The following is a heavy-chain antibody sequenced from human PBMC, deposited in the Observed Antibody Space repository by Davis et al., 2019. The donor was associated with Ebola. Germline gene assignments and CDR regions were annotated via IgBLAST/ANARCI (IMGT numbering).Heavy chain of an antibody. D-gene: IGHD3-10*01. Sequence: GGSLRLSCAASGFTVTSNYMSWVRQAPGKGLEWVSIIYRGGSTYYADSVKGRFTTSRDNSRNTLYLQLNSLTEDDTAFYFCAKGGITMDRGASFWGRGTLVTVST. CDR3: AKGGITMDRGASF. V-gene: IGHV3-53*01. CDR1: GFTVTSNY. J-gene: IGHJ1*01. CDR2: IYRGGST.